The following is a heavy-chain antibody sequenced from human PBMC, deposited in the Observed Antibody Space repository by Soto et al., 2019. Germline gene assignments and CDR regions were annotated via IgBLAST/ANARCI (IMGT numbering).Heavy chain of an antibody. J-gene: IGHJ4*02. CDR1: GGSISSSSYY. Sequence: PSETLSLTCTVSGGSISSSSYYWGWIRQPPGKGLEWIGSIYYSGSTYYNPSLKSRVTISVDTSKNQFSLRLSSVTAADTAVYYCATYSYGFYYFDYWGQGTLVT. CDR2: IYYSGST. V-gene: IGHV4-39*01. D-gene: IGHD5-18*01. CDR3: ATYSYGFYYFDY.